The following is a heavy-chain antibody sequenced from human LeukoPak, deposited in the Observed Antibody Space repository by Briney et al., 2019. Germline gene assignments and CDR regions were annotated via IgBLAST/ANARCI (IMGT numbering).Heavy chain of an antibody. CDR1: GFTFSSYS. CDR3: ARRDDSSWYPPDY. J-gene: IGHJ4*02. CDR2: ISSSSSYI. V-gene: IGHV3-21*03. D-gene: IGHD6-13*01. Sequence: PGGSLRLSCAASGFTFSSYSMNWVRQAPGKGLEWVSSISSSSSYIYYADSVKGRFTISRDNAKNSLYLQMNSLRAEDTAVYYCARRDDSSWYPPDYWGQGTLVTVSS.